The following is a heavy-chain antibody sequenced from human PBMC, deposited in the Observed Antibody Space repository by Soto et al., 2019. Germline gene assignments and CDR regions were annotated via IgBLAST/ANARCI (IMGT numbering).Heavy chain of an antibody. V-gene: IGHV1-46*01. CDR3: ARELRGPKTYYFDY. Sequence: ASVKVSCKASGYTFTDYYMHWVRQAPGQGLEWMGIISPSGVSTNYAQRFQGRVTITRDTSTSTAYMELSSLRSEDTAVYYCARELRGPKTYYFDYWGQGTLVTVSS. CDR2: ISPSGVST. J-gene: IGHJ4*02. CDR1: GYTFTDYY. D-gene: IGHD3-10*01.